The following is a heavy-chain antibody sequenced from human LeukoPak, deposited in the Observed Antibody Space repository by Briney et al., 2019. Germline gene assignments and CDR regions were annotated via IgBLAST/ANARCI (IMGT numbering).Heavy chain of an antibody. D-gene: IGHD3-3*01. Sequence: PSETLSLTCTVSGGSISSYYWSWIRQPPGKGLEWIGYIYYSGSTNYNPSLKSRVTISVDTSKNQFSLKLSSVTAADTAVYYCASLYYDFWSGYYGTHYFDYWGQGTLVTVSS. CDR1: GGSISSYY. V-gene: IGHV4-59*01. CDR2: IYYSGST. J-gene: IGHJ4*02. CDR3: ASLYYDFWSGYYGTHYFDY.